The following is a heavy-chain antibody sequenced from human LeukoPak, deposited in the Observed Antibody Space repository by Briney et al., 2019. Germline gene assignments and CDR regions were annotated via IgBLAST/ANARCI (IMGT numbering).Heavy chain of an antibody. CDR1: GYTFTGYY. D-gene: IGHD3-10*01. CDR3: AVEKDWGAIDFLFDY. CDR2: INPNSGGT. V-gene: IGHV1-2*02. Sequence: GASVKVSCKASGYTFTGYYMHWVRQAPGQGLEWMGWINPNSGGTNYAQKFQGRVTMTRDTSISTAYMELTRLRSDDTAVYYCAVEKDWGAIDFLFDYWGQGTLVTVSS. J-gene: IGHJ4*02.